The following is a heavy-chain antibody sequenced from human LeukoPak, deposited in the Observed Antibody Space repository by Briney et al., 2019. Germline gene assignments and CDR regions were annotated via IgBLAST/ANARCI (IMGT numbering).Heavy chain of an antibody. CDR2: IYYSGST. Sequence: SETLSLTCTVSGGSITGYYWSWIRQPPGKGLEWIGYIYYSGSTNYKPSLKSRVTISVDTSKNQFSLKLSSVTAADTAVYYCARVEGNSNYYYYYMDVWGKGTTVTVSS. CDR1: GGSITGYY. J-gene: IGHJ6*03. CDR3: ARVEGNSNYYYYYMDV. V-gene: IGHV4-59*01. D-gene: IGHD1/OR15-1a*01.